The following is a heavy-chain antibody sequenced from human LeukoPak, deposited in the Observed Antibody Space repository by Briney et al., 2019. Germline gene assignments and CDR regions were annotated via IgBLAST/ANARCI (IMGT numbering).Heavy chain of an antibody. D-gene: IGHD6-13*01. CDR1: GGSISSSSYY. V-gene: IGHV4-39*01. Sequence: PSETLSLTCTVSGGSISSSSYYWGWIRQPPGKGLEWIGSIYYSGSTYYNPSLKSRVTISVDTSKNQFSLKLSSVTAADTAVYYCARYSSLRGGDNWGQGTLVTVSS. J-gene: IGHJ4*02. CDR3: ARYSSLRGGDN. CDR2: IYYSGST.